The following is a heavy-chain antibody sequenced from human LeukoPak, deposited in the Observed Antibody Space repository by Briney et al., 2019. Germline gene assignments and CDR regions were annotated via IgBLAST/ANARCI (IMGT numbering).Heavy chain of an antibody. J-gene: IGHJ6*03. CDR1: GFTFSSYA. Sequence: GGSLRHTCAASGFTFSSYAMHWVRQAPCKGLEWVAVISYDGSNKNYADSVKGRFTISRDNSKNTLYLQMNSLRAEDTAVYYCAKDGIRTTVTRGWGYYYYMDVWGKGTTVTISS. CDR2: ISYDGSNK. CDR3: AKDGIRTTVTRGWGYYYYMDV. D-gene: IGHD4-17*01. V-gene: IGHV3-30*04.